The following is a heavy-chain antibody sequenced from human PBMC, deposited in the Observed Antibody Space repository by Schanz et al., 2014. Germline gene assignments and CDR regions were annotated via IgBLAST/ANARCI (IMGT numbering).Heavy chain of an antibody. CDR1: GFTISSYS. D-gene: IGHD2-21*01. J-gene: IGHJ5*02. V-gene: IGHV3-21*01. CDR3: ARDLEGYDGGGGGFDP. Sequence: EVHLVESGGGLVKRGGSLRLSCAASGFTISSYSMNWVRQAPGKGLEWVSSISSSSSYIYYADSVKGRFTISRDNAKNSLYLQMNSLRAEDTAVYYCARDLEGYDGGGGGFDPWGQGTLVTVSS. CDR2: ISSSSSYI.